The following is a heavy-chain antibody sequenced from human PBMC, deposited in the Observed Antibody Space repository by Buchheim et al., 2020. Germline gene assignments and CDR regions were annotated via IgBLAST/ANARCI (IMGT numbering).Heavy chain of an antibody. Sequence: EVQLVESGGGLVQPGGSLRLSCAASGFTFSSYEMNWVRQAPGKGLEWVSYISSSGSTIYYADSVKGRFTISRDNAKNSLYLQMNSLRAEDTAVYYCARDLFEYCSSTSCCGYYYGMDVWGQGTT. V-gene: IGHV3-48*03. CDR3: ARDLFEYCSSTSCCGYYYGMDV. D-gene: IGHD2-2*01. CDR2: ISSSGSTI. J-gene: IGHJ6*02. CDR1: GFTFSSYE.